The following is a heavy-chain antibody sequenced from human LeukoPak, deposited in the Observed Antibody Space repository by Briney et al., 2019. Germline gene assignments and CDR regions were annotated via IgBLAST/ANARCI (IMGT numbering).Heavy chain of an antibody. CDR1: GGSFSVYY. D-gene: IGHD5-12*01. J-gene: IGHJ4*02. Sequence: SETLSRTCAVYGGSFSVYYWSWIRQPPGKGLEWIGEINHSGSTNYNPSLKSRVTISVDTSKNQFSLKLSSVTAADTAVYYCARGLGYSGYEYDYWGQGTLVTVSS. CDR3: ARGLGYSGYEYDY. CDR2: INHSGST. V-gene: IGHV4-34*01.